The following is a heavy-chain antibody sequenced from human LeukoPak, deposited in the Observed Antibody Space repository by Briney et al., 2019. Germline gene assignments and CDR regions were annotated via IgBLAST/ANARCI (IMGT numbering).Heavy chain of an antibody. Sequence: GGSLRLSCAASGFTFGSYAMSWVRQAPGKGLEWVSAISGSGGSTYYADSVRGRFTISRDNSKKTLYLQMNSLRAEDTAVYYCAKDRLELRPTHFDYWGQGTLVTVSS. V-gene: IGHV3-23*01. CDR1: GFTFGSYA. J-gene: IGHJ4*02. CDR3: AKDRLELRPTHFDY. D-gene: IGHD1-7*01. CDR2: ISGSGGST.